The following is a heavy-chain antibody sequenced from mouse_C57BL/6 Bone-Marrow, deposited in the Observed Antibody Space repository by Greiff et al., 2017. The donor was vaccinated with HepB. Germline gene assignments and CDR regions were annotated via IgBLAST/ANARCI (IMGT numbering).Heavy chain of an antibody. CDR1: GYTFTSYW. CDR2: IDPSDSET. D-gene: IGHD2-4*01. J-gene: IGHJ2*01. V-gene: IGHV1-52*01. CDR3: ARPGDYDELDY. Sequence: VQLQQPGAELVRPGSSVKLSCKASGYTFTSYWMHWVKQRPIQGLEWIGNIDPSDSETHYNQKFKDKATLTVDKSSSTAYMQLSSLTSEDSAVYYCARPGDYDELDYWGQGTTLTVSS.